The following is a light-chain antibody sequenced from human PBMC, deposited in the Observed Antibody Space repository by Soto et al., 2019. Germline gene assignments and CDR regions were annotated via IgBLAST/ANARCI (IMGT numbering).Light chain of an antibody. Sequence: SYELTQPPSVSVAPGKTAMITCGGNNIGSKSVHWYQQKPGQAPVVVIYYDSDRPSGIPERFSGSNSGNTATLTISRVEAGDEADYYCQVWESSSDLVVFGGGTKVTVL. CDR2: YDS. CDR3: QVWESSSDLVV. CDR1: NIGSKS. V-gene: IGLV3-21*01. J-gene: IGLJ2*01.